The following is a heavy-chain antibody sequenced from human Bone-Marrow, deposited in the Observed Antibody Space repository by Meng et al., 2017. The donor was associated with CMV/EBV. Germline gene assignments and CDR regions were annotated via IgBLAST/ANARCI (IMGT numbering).Heavy chain of an antibody. V-gene: IGHV4-59*01. D-gene: IGHD3-9*01. CDR2: IYYNGAT. J-gene: IGHJ4*02. CDR3: TRGSAAAAGANILQDY. CDR1: GGSITSYF. Sequence: GSLRLSCIVSGGSITSYFWNWVRQPPGKGLQWIGYIYYNGATNYNPSLKSRVTISVDTSKNQFSLKLSSVTAADTAIYYCTRGSAAAAGANILQDYWGQGALVTVSS.